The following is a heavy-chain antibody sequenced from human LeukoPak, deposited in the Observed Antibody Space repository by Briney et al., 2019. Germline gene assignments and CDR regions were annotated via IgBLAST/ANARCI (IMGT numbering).Heavy chain of an antibody. V-gene: IGHV4-30-2*01. Sequence: SETLSLTCAVSGGSISSGGYSWSWIRQPPGKGLEWIGYIYHSGSTYYNPSLKSRVTISVDTSKNQFSLKLSSVTAADTAVYYCARVEGNYGDYVGLDYWGQGTLVTVSS. J-gene: IGHJ4*02. CDR1: GGSISSGGYS. D-gene: IGHD4-17*01. CDR3: ARVEGNYGDYVGLDY. CDR2: IYHSGST.